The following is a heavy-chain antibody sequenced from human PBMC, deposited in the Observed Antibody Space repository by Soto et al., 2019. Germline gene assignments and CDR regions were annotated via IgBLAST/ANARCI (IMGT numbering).Heavy chain of an antibody. D-gene: IGHD3-3*01. CDR2: IYPGDSDT. Sequence: GESLKISCKGSEYRFNSYWIGWVRQRPGKGLEWIGMIYPGDSDTTYSPSFEGQVTMSVDKSISTAYLQWNSLKASDSATYYCARQGSKGAYVYYTMDVWGQGTTVTVS. CDR3: ARQGSKGAYVYYTMDV. V-gene: IGHV5-51*01. CDR1: EYRFNSYW. J-gene: IGHJ6*02.